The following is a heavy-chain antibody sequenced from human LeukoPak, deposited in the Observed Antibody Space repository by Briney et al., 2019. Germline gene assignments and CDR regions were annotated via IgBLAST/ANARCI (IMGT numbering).Heavy chain of an antibody. V-gene: IGHV3-7*01. CDR1: GFTSSGHW. CDR3: VRKFDY. Sequence: GGSLRLSCAASGFTSSGHWMSWVRQAPGKGLEWVANIKEDGSIKQYVDSVKGRFTISRDNAKNSLYLQMNSLRAEDTAVYYCVRKFDYWGQGTLVTVSS. CDR2: IKEDGSIK. J-gene: IGHJ4*02.